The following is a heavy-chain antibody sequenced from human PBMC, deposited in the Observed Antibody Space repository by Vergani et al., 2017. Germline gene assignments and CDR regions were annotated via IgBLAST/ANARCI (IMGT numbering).Heavy chain of an antibody. J-gene: IGHJ3*02. V-gene: IGHV3-33*01. CDR3: TTGEGLPTMVREEVGRAFDI. Sequence: QVQLVESGGGVVQPGRSLRLSCAASGFTFSSYGMHWVRQAPGKGLEWVAVIWYDGSNKYYADSVKGRFTISRDDSKNTLYLQMNSLKTEDTAVYYCTTGEGLPTMVREEVGRAFDIWGQGTMVTVSS. CDR1: GFTFSSYG. CDR2: IWYDGSNK. D-gene: IGHD3-10*01.